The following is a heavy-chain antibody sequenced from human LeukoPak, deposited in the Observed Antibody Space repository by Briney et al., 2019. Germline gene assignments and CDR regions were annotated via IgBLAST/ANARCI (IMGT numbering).Heavy chain of an antibody. CDR2: INHSGST. V-gene: IGHV4-34*01. J-gene: IGHJ4*02. CDR3: ARARDYGGTAGY. D-gene: IGHD4-23*01. CDR1: GGSFSGYY. Sequence: SETLSLTCAVYGGSFSGYYWGWIRQPPGKGLEWIGEINHSGSTNYNPSLKSRVTISVDTSKNQFSLKLSSVTAADTAVYYCARARDYGGTAGYWGQGTLVTVSS.